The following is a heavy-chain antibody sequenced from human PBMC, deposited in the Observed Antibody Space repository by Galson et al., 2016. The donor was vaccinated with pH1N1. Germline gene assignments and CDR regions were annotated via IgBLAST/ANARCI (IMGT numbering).Heavy chain of an antibody. V-gene: IGHV1-69*10. CDR1: GGTFINYA. CDR2: IIPLVDIA. Sequence: SVKVSCKASGGTFINYAITWVRQAPGQGLEWMGGIIPLVDIANYAQKFQGRVTITADIFTNTAYMELSSLRSEDTAIYYCATAGPLVREILYYSYALDVWGQGTTVTVSS. D-gene: IGHD3-10*01. CDR3: ATAGPLVREILYYSYALDV. J-gene: IGHJ6*02.